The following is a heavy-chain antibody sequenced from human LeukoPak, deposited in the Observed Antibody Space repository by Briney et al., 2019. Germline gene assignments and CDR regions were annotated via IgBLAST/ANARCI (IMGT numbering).Heavy chain of an antibody. Sequence: GGSLRLSCAASGFTFSSYGMHWVRQAPGKGLEWVAFIRYDGGNKYYADSVKGRFTISRDNSKNTLYLQMNSLRAEDTAVYYCAKDPRYSSSWSYFDYWGQGTLVTVSS. CDR1: GFTFSSYG. CDR3: AKDPRYSSSWSYFDY. D-gene: IGHD6-13*01. CDR2: IRYDGGNK. J-gene: IGHJ4*02. V-gene: IGHV3-30*02.